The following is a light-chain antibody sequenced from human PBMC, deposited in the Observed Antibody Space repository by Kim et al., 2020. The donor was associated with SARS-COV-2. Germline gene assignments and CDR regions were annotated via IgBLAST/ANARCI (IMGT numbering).Light chain of an antibody. V-gene: IGKV1-39*01. Sequence: DIQMTQSPSSLSASVGDRVTITCRASQSISSYLNWYQQKPGKAPKLLIYAASSLQSGVPSRFSGSGSGTDFTLTISSLQPEGFATYYCQQSYSSEYTFGQGTKLEIK. CDR3: QQSYSSEYT. CDR1: QSISSY. J-gene: IGKJ2*01. CDR2: AAS.